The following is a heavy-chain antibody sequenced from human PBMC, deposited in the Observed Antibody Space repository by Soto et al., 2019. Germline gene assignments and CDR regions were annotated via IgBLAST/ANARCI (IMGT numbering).Heavy chain of an antibody. Sequence: GASVKVSCKASGYTFTSYGISWVRQAPGQGLEWMGWISAYNGNTNYAQKLQGRVTMTTDTSTSTAYIELRSLRSDDTAVYYCARVHPQYYDFWSGYSDVWGKGTTVTVSS. J-gene: IGHJ6*04. D-gene: IGHD3-3*01. CDR2: ISAYNGNT. V-gene: IGHV1-18*01. CDR1: GYTFTSYG. CDR3: ARVHPQYYDFWSGYSDV.